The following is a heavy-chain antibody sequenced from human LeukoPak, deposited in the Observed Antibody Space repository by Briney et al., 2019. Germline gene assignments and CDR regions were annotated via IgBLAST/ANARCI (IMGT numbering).Heavy chain of an antibody. Sequence: GESLKISCKGSGYSFTSYWIGWVGQMPGKGLEWMGIIYPGDSDTRYSPSFQGQVTISADKSISTAYLQWSSLKASDTAMYYCAVDSSGYSDAFDIRGQGTMVTVSS. J-gene: IGHJ3*02. CDR2: IYPGDSDT. V-gene: IGHV5-51*01. D-gene: IGHD3-22*01. CDR1: GYSFTSYW. CDR3: AVDSSGYSDAFDI.